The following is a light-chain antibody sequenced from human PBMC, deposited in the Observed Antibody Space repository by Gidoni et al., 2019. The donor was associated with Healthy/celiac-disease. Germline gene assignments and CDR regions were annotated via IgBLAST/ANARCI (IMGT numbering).Light chain of an antibody. V-gene: IGKV3-15*01. J-gene: IGKJ2*01. CDR1: QRVSSN. CDR2: GAS. CDR3: QQYNNWSYT. Sequence: EIGMTQSPATLSVSPGDSATLSCRASQRVSSNLAWYQQKPGQAPRRLIYGASTRATGIPARCSGSGSGTEFTLTISRVQSEDVAVYYCQQYNNWSYTFGQGTKLEIK.